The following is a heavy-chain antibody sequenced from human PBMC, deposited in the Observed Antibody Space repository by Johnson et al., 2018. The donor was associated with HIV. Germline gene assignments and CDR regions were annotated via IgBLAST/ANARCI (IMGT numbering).Heavy chain of an antibody. D-gene: IGHD3-22*01. CDR3: ARPSVIPHGGGYDV. V-gene: IGHV3-20*04. CDR1: GFTFDDYG. CDR2: INWNGGST. J-gene: IGHJ3*01. Sequence: VQLVESGGGVVRPGGSLRLSCVASGFTFDDYGMSWVRQAPGKGLEWVSGINWNGGSTGYADSVKGRFTISRDNAKNSLYLQMHSLSAEDTALYYCARPSVIPHGGGYDVWGRGTMVVVST.